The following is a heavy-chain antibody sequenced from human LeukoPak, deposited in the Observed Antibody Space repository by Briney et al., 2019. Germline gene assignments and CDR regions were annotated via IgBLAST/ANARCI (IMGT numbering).Heavy chain of an antibody. V-gene: IGHV4-34*01. D-gene: IGHD3-10*01. CDR2: INHSGST. CDR3: ARSGIRLSTYYYYGMDV. J-gene: IGHJ6*02. CDR1: GGSFSSYY. Sequence: SETLSLTCAVYGGSFSSYYWSWIRQPPGKGLEWIGEINHSGSTNYNPSLKSRVTISVDTSKNQFSLKLSSVTAADTAVYYCARSGIRLSTYYYYGMDVWGQGTTVTVSS.